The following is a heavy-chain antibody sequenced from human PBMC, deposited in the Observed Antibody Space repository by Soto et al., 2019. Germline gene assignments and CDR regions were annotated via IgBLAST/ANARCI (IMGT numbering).Heavy chain of an antibody. V-gene: IGHV6-1*01. CDR3: ARDSRWPKNNLAEYFQH. D-gene: IGHD2-2*01. CDR1: GDSVSSNSAA. Sequence: SQTLSLTCAISGDSVSSNSAAWNWIRQSPSRGLEWLGRTYYRSKWYNDYAVSVKSRITINPDTSKNQFSLQLNSVTPEDTAVYYCARDSRWPKNNLAEYFQHWGQGTLVTVSS. J-gene: IGHJ1*01. CDR2: TYYRSKWYN.